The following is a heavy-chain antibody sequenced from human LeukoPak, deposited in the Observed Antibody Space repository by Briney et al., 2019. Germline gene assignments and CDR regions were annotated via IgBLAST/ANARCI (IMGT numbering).Heavy chain of an antibody. Sequence: ASVKVSCKASGYTFTSYAINWVRQAPRQGLEWMGWINTNTGNPTYAQGFTGRFVFSLDTSVSTAYLQISSLKAEDTAVYYCARDLFIGSSSWYESFDYWGQGTLVTVSS. CDR2: INTNTGNP. V-gene: IGHV7-4-1*02. CDR1: GYTFTSYA. D-gene: IGHD6-13*01. J-gene: IGHJ4*02. CDR3: ARDLFIGSSSWYESFDY.